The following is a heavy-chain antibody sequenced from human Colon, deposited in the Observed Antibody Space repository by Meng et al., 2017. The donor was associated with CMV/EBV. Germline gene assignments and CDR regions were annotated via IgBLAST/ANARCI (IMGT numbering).Heavy chain of an antibody. Sequence: ASVKVSCKTSGYPFTIHYIHWVRQAPGRGLEWMGWMNPNSGDTNYAQRFQDRVEMTRDTTVSTAYLDLTSLRSADTAVYYCATLSIYDSTISDLWGQGTLVTVSS. J-gene: IGHJ5*02. D-gene: IGHD5/OR15-5a*01. CDR2: MNPNSGDT. V-gene: IGHV1-2*02. CDR3: ATLSIYDSTISDL. CDR1: GYPFTIHY.